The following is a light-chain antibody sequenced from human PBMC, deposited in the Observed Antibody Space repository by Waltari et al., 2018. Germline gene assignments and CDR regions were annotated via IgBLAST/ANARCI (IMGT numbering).Light chain of an antibody. CDR3: QHYGSSPYL. V-gene: IGKV3-20*01. J-gene: IGKJ2*01. Sequence: DTVLTQSPGTLSLSTGASVSLSCRASQTLNNNYLAWYQQKPGQAPGLLIHGTSKRATGVPDRFSGSGSGTDFTLTISRLEAEDSAVYYCQHYGSSPYLFGRGTKLEIK. CDR2: GTS. CDR1: QTLNNNY.